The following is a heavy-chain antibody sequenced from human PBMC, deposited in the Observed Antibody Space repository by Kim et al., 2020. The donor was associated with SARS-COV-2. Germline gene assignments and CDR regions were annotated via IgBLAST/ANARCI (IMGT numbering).Heavy chain of an antibody. J-gene: IGHJ4*02. CDR2: I. Sequence: IYYADPANGRFTISRDKAKNSLYLQMNGLRAEDTAVYYCARDGSSYYFDYWGQGTLVTVSS. CDR3: ARDGSSYYFDY. V-gene: IGHV3-11*01. D-gene: IGHD2-15*01.